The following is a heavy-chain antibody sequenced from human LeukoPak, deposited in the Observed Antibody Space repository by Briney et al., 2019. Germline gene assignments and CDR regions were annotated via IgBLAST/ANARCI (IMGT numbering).Heavy chain of an antibody. J-gene: IGHJ4*02. V-gene: IGHV3-48*03. CDR2: ISYSGSTI. CDR3: ARDRGHYYDSSGSFDY. D-gene: IGHD3-22*01. Sequence: GGSLRLSCAASGFTFSSYEMNWVRQAPGKGLEWVSYISYSGSTIYYADSVKGRFTISRDNAKNSLYLQMNSLRAEDTAVYYCARDRGHYYDSSGSFDYWGQGTLVTVSS. CDR1: GFTFSSYE.